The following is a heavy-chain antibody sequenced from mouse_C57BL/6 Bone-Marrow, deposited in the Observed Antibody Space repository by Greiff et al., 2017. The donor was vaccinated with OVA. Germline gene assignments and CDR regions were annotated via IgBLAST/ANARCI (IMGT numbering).Heavy chain of an antibody. CDR3: AFITTVVPHWYFDV. D-gene: IGHD1-1*01. V-gene: IGHV1-81*01. J-gene: IGHJ1*03. CDR2: IYPRSGNT. CDR1: GYTFTSYG. Sequence: VKLMESGAELARPGASVKLSCKASGYTFTSYGISWVKQRTGQGLEWIGEIYPRSGNTYYNEKFKGKATLTADKSSSTAYMELRSLTSEDSAVYFCAFITTVVPHWYFDVWGTGTTVTVSS.